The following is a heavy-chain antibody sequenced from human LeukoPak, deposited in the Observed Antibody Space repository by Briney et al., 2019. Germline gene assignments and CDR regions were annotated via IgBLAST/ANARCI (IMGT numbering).Heavy chain of an antibody. J-gene: IGHJ4*02. Sequence: SETLSLTCTVSGGSISSSSYYWGWIRQPPGKGLEWIGSIYYSGSTYYNPSLKSRVTISVDTSKNQFSLKLSSVTAAVPGVYYWAGWGGGVNYDFWSGQPFDYWGQGTLVTVSS. CDR2: IYYSGST. CDR3: AGWGGGVNYDFWSGQPFDY. D-gene: IGHD3-3*01. V-gene: IGHV4-39*01. CDR1: GGSISSSSYY.